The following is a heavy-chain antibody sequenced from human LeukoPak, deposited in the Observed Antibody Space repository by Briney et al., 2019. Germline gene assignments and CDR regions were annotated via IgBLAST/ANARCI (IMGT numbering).Heavy chain of an antibody. CDR1: GYTFTTYD. V-gene: IGHV1-8*01. CDR2: MNPNSGNT. Sequence: ASVKVSCKAFGYTFTTYDINWVRQAPGQGLEWMGWMNPNSGNTGYAQKFQGRVTMTRNTSINTASMELSSLRSDDTAVYYCARGGGGCTSTTCHGGGKYYFYGMDLWGQGTTVTVFS. D-gene: IGHD2-2*01. J-gene: IGHJ6*02. CDR3: ARGGGGCTSTTCHGGGKYYFYGMDL.